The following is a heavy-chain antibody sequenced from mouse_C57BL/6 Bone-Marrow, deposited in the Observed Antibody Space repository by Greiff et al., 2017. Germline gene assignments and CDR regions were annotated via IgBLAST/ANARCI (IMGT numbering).Heavy chain of an antibody. V-gene: IGHV1-69*01. CDR3: ARRGGWYFDV. CDR2: IDPSDSYT. CDR1: GYTFTSYW. J-gene: IGHJ1*03. Sequence: VQLQQPGAELVMPGASVKLSCKASGYTFTSYWMHWVKQRPGQGLEWIGEIDPSDSYTNYNQKFKGKSTLTVDKSSSTAYMQLSSLTSEDSAVYYCARRGGWYFDVWGTGTTVTVSS.